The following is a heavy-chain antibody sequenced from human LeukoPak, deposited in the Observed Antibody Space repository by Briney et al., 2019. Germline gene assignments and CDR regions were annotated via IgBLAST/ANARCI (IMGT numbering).Heavy chain of an antibody. CDR1: GFTFSRYS. V-gene: IGHV3-21*01. CDR2: ISSSSSYI. D-gene: IGHD4-17*01. CDR3: ARPLDRTTVTLFDY. J-gene: IGHJ4*02. Sequence: PGGSLRLSCAASGFTFSRYSMNWVRQARGKGLEWVSSISSSSSYIYYADSVKGRFTISRDNAKNSLYLQMNSLRAEDRAVYYCARPLDRTTVTLFDYWGQGTLVTVSS.